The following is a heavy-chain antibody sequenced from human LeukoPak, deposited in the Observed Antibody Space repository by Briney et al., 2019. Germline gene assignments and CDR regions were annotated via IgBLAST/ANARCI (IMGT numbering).Heavy chain of an antibody. CDR1: GGSISSGDYY. CDR3: AREDYGGNDRLDY. CDR2: IYYSGST. Sequence: PSQTLSLTCTVSGGSISSGDYYWSWIRQPPGKGLEWIGYIYYSGSTYYNPSLKSRVTISVDTSKNQFSLKLSSVTAADTAVYYCAREDYGGNDRLDYWGQGTLVTVSS. V-gene: IGHV4-30-4*01. D-gene: IGHD4-23*01. J-gene: IGHJ4*02.